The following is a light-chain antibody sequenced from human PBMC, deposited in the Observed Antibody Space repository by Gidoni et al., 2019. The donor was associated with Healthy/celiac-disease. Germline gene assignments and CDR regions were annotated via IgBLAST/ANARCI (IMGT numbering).Light chain of an antibody. Sequence: QSALTQPPSASGSPGQTVTISCTGTSSDVGGHNYVSWYQQHPGKAPNLMIYEVSKRPSGVPDRFSGSKSGNPASLTVSGLQAEDEADYCCSSYAGSNNVVFGGGTELTVL. V-gene: IGLV2-8*01. CDR3: SSYAGSNNVV. CDR1: SSDVGGHNY. J-gene: IGLJ2*01. CDR2: EVS.